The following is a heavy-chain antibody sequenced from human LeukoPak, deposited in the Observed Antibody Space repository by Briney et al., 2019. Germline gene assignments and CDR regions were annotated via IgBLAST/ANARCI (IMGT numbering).Heavy chain of an antibody. Sequence: PSETLSLTCAVYGGSFSGYYWSWIRQPPGKGLEWIGEINDSGSTNYNPSLKSRVTISVDTSKNQFSLKLSSVTAADTAVYYCAGGPVAGNYYYYGMDVWGQGTTVTVSS. V-gene: IGHV4-34*01. D-gene: IGHD6-19*01. J-gene: IGHJ6*02. CDR2: INDSGST. CDR3: AGGPVAGNYYYYGMDV. CDR1: GGSFSGYY.